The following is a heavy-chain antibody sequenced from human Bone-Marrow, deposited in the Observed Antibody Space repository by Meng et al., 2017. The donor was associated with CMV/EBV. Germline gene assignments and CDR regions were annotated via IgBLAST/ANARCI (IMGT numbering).Heavy chain of an antibody. CDR3: ARGLRAAAAHDAFDI. D-gene: IGHD6-13*01. V-gene: IGHV3-13*01. CDR2: IGTAGDT. J-gene: IGHJ3*02. CDR1: GFTFNNYD. Sequence: GESLKISCAASGFTFNNYDMHWVRQATGKGLEWVSTIGTAGDTYYPGSVKGRFTVSRENAKNSLYLQMNSLRAGDTAVYYCARGLRAAAAHDAFDIWGQGTIVTVSS.